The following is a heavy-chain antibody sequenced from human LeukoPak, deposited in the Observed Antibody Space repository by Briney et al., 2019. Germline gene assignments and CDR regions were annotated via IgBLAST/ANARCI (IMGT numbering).Heavy chain of an antibody. CDR1: GGSISSYY. J-gene: IGHJ4*02. Sequence: SETLSLTCTVSGGSISSYYWSWIRQPPGKGLEWIGYIYYSGSTNYNPSLKSRVTISVDTSKNQFSLKLSSVTAADTAVYYCARGQAAGPLEWLSHFDYWGQGTLVTVSS. V-gene: IGHV4-59*12. CDR3: ARGQAAGPLEWLSHFDY. CDR2: IYYSGST. D-gene: IGHD3-3*01.